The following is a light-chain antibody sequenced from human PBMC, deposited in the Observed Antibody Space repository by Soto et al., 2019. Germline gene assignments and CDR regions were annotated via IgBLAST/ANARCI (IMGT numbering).Light chain of an antibody. CDR2: GAS. CDR3: QQYNNWPPT. CDR1: QSVGSA. J-gene: IGKJ1*01. Sequence: EIVMTQSPATLSVSPGERATLSCRARQSVGSALAWYQQKPGQAPRLLIYGASTRATDITARFGGSGSGTEYPLTIRSLQSEDFAVEYCQQYNNWPPTFGQGTKVEVE. V-gene: IGKV3-15*01.